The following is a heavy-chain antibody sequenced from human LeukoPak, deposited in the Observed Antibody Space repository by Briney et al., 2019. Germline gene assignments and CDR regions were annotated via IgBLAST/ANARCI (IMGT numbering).Heavy chain of an antibody. V-gene: IGHV3-23*01. CDR3: ARDDYYGSGTRVLDY. CDR2: ISGSGGST. Sequence: PGGSLRLSCAASGFTFSSYAMSWVRQAPGKGLEWVSAISGSGGSTYYADSVKGRFTISRDNSKNTLYLQMNSLRAEDTAVYYCARDDYYGSGTRVLDYWGQGTLVTVSS. J-gene: IGHJ4*02. CDR1: GFTFSSYA. D-gene: IGHD3-10*01.